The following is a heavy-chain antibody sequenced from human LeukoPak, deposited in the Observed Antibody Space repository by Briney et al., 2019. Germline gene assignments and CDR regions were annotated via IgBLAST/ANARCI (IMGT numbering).Heavy chain of an antibody. V-gene: IGHV3-23*01. J-gene: IGHJ4*02. Sequence: GGSLRLSCAASGFTFSSCAMSWVRQAPGKGLEWVSGISSSGGSTYYADSVKGLFTISRDNPNNTLSLQMNSLTPGDTAVYYFAKEVSDIYSYGLVDYWGEGALATVSS. D-gene: IGHD5-18*01. CDR3: AKEVSDIYSYGLVDY. CDR1: GFTFSSCA. CDR2: ISSSGGST.